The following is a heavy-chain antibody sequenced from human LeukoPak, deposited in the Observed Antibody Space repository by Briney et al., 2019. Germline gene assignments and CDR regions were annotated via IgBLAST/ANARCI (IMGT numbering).Heavy chain of an antibody. V-gene: IGHV4-30-4*01. CDR1: GCTISSCDYY. CDR3: ARFDYGGMDG. D-gene: IGHD3-16*01. Sequence: SETLSLTCTVSGCTISSCDYYWSWIRQPPGKGLEWIGYIYYSGSTYYNPSLKSRVTISVDTSKNQFSLKLSSVTAADTAVYFCARFDYGGMDGWGKGTTVTVSS. J-gene: IGHJ6*04. CDR2: IYYSGST.